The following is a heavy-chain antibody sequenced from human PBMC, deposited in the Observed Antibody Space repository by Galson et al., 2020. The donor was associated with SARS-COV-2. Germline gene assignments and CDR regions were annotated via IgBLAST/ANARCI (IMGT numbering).Heavy chain of an antibody. CDR2: TFFDGTT. D-gene: IGHD3-3*01. CDR1: GASVRNRGYY. J-gene: IGHJ4*02. Sequence: SETLSLTCTVSGASVRNRGYYWGWIRLPPGKGLEWIGNTFFDGTTDYNPSLKSRVTLSVDTSNNVFSLQLNSETAADTALYFCVGRARSTQYYGSDPYYFQYWGQGALVTVSS. CDR3: VGRARSTQYYGSDPYYFQY. V-gene: IGHV4-39*02.